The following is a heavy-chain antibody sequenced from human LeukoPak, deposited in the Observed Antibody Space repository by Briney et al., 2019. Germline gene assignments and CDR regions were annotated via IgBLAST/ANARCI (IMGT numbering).Heavy chain of an antibody. CDR3: VRYDFWSGAKGGDY. V-gene: IGHV3-7*01. CDR1: GFTFSSHW. J-gene: IGHJ4*02. CDR2: IKKDGSEK. D-gene: IGHD3-3*01. Sequence: LPGGSLRLSCAASGFTFSSHWMSWVRQAPGKGLEWVANIKKDGSEKYYVDAVKGRFTISRDNAKTSLYLQMNSLRAEDTAVYYCVRYDFWSGAKGGDYWGQGTLVTVSS.